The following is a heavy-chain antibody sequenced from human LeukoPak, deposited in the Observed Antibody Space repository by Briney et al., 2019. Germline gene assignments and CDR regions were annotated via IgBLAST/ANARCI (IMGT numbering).Heavy chain of an antibody. CDR1: GGSFSGYF. CDR2: INHSGGT. CDR3: ARAPSGEVESAARGDYLDY. V-gene: IGHV4-34*01. Sequence: SSETLSLTCAVYGGSFSGYFWSWIRQPPGKGLEWIGEINHSGGTNYNPSLKSRVTISVDTSKNQFSLKMNSATAADTAVYYCARAPSGEVESAARGDYLDYWGQGTLVTVSS. D-gene: IGHD6-13*01. J-gene: IGHJ4*02.